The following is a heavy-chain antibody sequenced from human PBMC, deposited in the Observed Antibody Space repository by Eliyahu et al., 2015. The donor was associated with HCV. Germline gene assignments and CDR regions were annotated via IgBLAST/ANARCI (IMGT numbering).Heavy chain of an antibody. V-gene: IGHV3-11*04. Sequence: VQLLESGGVSVKPGGSLRLSXAASGFNXKTFDMAWXRQAPGKGLEWLSYLNSADGTTYYADSVEGRFTISSDNAKNSLYLQMNSLTAEDTAVYYCARYHGYGGIDPHPRADYWGQGTVVTVSS. CDR2: LNSADGTT. CDR3: ARYHGYGGIDPHPRADY. CDR1: GFNXKTFD. D-gene: IGHD5-12*01. J-gene: IGHJ4*02.